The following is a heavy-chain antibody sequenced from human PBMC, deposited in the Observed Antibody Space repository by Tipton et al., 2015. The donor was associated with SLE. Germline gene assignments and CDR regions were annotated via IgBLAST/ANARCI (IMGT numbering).Heavy chain of an antibody. CDR3: VRDGATPDEYVWGRPPDYYMDV. D-gene: IGHD3-16*01. V-gene: IGHV4-31*03. Sequence: TLSLTCTVSGFSVSNGDYYWTWIRQLPGKGLEWIGDISKSGRTHYNPSLQSRLTMSLDTSKNQFSLKMTSMTAADTALYFCVRDGATPDEYVWGRPPDYYMDVRGQGSTVTVSS. CDR1: GFSVSNGDYY. J-gene: IGHJ6*03. CDR2: ISKSGRT.